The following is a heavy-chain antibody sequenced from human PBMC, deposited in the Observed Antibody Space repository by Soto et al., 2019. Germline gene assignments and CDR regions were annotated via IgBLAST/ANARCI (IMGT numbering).Heavy chain of an antibody. J-gene: IGHJ3*02. D-gene: IGHD2-21*01. CDR3: ARYSLVPIELLGDAIDALDI. CDR1: GFTFSSYS. CDR2: ISSSSSTI. V-gene: IGHV3-48*01. Sequence: GGSLRLSCAASGFTFSSYSMKWVRQAPGKGLEWGSYISSSSSTIYYADSVKGRFTICRDNAKNSLYLQMNSLRAEDTAVYYCARYSLVPIELLGDAIDALDIRGQRTMVPVSS.